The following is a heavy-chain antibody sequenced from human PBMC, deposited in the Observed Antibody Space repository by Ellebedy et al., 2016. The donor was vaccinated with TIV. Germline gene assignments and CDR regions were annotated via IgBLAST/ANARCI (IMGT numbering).Heavy chain of an antibody. V-gene: IGHV3-53*01. CDR3: ARDWNGDSVIED. Sequence: GESLKISXAASGFTVSSNSMSWVRQAPGKGLEWVSIISGGGVSYYADSVKGRFTISRDNSQNTLYLQMNGLRAEDTAVYYCARDWNGDSVIEDWGQGSLVIVSS. J-gene: IGHJ4*02. CDR1: GFTVSSNS. D-gene: IGHD1-1*01. CDR2: ISGGGVS.